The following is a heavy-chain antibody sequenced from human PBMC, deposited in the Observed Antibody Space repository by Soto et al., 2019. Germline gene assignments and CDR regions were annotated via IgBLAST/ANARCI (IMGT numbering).Heavy chain of an antibody. V-gene: IGHV4-4*02. D-gene: IGHD6-19*01. Sequence: QVQLQESGPGLVKPSGTLSLTCVVSGDSISSNVWWSWVRQPPGKGLEWIGEVYHNGLTNYNSSLRSRVTMSVDTSKNHFSLKLTSVTAADTAIYYCARDAAVPGETDRFDYWGQGILVTVSS. J-gene: IGHJ4*02. CDR2: VYHNGLT. CDR1: GDSISSNVW. CDR3: ARDAAVPGETDRFDY.